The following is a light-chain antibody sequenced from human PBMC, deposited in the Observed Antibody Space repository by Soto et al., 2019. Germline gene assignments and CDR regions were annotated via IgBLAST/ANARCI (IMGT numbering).Light chain of an antibody. CDR3: QQYGSSCT. J-gene: IGKJ1*01. CDR1: QSVSNNY. CDR2: GAS. Sequence: EIVLTQSPGTLSLSPGERATLSCRASQSVSNNYFAWYQQKPGQAPRLLIYGASNRATGIPDRFSGSGAGLAFTITISRLEPEDFAVYYCQQYGSSCTFGQGTKVEIK. V-gene: IGKV3-20*01.